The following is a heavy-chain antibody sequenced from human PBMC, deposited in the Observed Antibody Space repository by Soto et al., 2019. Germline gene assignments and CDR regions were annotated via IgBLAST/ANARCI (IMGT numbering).Heavy chain of an antibody. V-gene: IGHV3-30-3*01. Sequence: QVQLVESGGGVVQPGRSLRLSCAASGFTFSSYAMHWVRQAPGKGLEWVAVISYDGNNEYYADSVKGRFTISRDISKNTLYLQMNSLRAEDTALYYCARDSDSGYDSGGPLGYWGQGTLVTVSS. J-gene: IGHJ4*02. CDR1: GFTFSSYA. D-gene: IGHD5-12*01. CDR3: ARDSDSGYDSGGPLGY. CDR2: ISYDGNNE.